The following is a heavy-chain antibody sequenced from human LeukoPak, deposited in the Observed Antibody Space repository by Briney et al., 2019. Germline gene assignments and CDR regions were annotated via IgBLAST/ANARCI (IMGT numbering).Heavy chain of an antibody. Sequence: SETLSPTCTVSGVSISSSSYYWGWIRQPPGKGLEWIGSIYYSGSTYYNPSLKSRVTISVDTSKNQFSLKLSSVTAADTAVYYCAREHRTYYDFWSGYYPRQTYASWFDPWGQGTLVTVSS. CDR1: GVSISSSSYY. V-gene: IGHV4-39*07. CDR3: AREHRTYYDFWSGYYPRQTYASWFDP. J-gene: IGHJ5*02. CDR2: IYYSGST. D-gene: IGHD3-3*01.